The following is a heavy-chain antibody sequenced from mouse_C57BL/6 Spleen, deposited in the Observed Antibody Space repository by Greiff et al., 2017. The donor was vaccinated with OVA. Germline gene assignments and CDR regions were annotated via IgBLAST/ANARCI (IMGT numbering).Heavy chain of an antibody. V-gene: IGHV1-64*01. CDR3: ERDWENYFDY. CDR2: IHPNSGST. D-gene: IGHD4-1*01. CDR1: GYTFTSYW. J-gene: IGHJ2*01. Sequence: QVQLQQPGAELVKPGASVKLSCKASGYTFTSYWMHWVKQRPGQGPEWIGMIHPNSGSTNYNEKFKSKVKLTVDKSASIVYMQLSSLTSEDFAVYCCERDWENYFDYWGQGTTLAISS.